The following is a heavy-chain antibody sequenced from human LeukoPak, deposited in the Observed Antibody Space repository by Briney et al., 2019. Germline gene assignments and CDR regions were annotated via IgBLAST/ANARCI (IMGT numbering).Heavy chain of an antibody. D-gene: IGHD6-13*01. CDR2: IKQEGREK. J-gene: IGHJ4*02. V-gene: IGHV3-7*01. CDR1: GFTLSTFA. CDR3: ARDKMRMAAAGIYNY. Sequence: GGSLRLSCSASGFTLSTFAMHWVRQAPGKGLEWLANIKQEGREKYYVDSVKGRFTISRDNAMNSLYLQMNSMRAEDTAVYYCARDKMRMAAAGIYNYWGQGTLVTVSS.